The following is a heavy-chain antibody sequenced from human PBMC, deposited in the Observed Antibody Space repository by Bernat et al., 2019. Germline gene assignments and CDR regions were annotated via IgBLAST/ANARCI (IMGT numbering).Heavy chain of an antibody. D-gene: IGHD3-22*01. V-gene: IGHV3-23*01. Sequence: EVQLLESGGGLVQPGGSLRLSCAASGFTFSSYAMSWVRQAPGKGLEWVSAISGSGGSTYYADSVKGRFTISRDNSKNTLYLQMNSLRAEDTAVYYCAKESRDSSGYRAGNYFDYWGQGTLVTVSS. CDR3: AKESRDSSGYRAGNYFDY. J-gene: IGHJ4*02. CDR2: ISGSGGST. CDR1: GFTFSSYA.